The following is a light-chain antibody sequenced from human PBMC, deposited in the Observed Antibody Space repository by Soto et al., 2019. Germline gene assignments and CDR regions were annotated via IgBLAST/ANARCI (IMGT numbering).Light chain of an antibody. V-gene: IGKV1-39*01. J-gene: IGKJ1*01. CDR3: QQSYSTPPEPST. CDR1: QSISSY. CDR2: AAS. Sequence: DIQMTQSPSSLSASVGDRVTITCRASQSISSYLNWYQQKPGKAPKLLIYAASSLQSGVPSRFSGSGSGTDFTLTISSLQPEDFATYYCQQSYSTPPEPSTFGQGTKVDIK.